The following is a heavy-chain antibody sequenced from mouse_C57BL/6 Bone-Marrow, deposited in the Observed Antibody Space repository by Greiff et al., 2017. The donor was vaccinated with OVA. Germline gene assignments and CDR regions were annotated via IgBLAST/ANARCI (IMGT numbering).Heavy chain of an antibody. D-gene: IGHD2-2*01. J-gene: IGHJ4*01. CDR3: ARGVTTLYAMDY. CDR2: IHPNSGST. Sequence: QVQLQQPGAELVKPGASVKLSCKASGYTFTSYWMHWVKQRPGQGLEWIGMIHPNSGSTNYNEKFKSKATLTVDKSSSTAYMQLSSLTSEDSAVYYCARGVTTLYAMDYWGQGTSVTVSS. CDR1: GYTFTSYW. V-gene: IGHV1-64*01.